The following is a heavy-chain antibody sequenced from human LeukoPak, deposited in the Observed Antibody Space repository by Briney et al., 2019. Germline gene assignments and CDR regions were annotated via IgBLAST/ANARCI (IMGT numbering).Heavy chain of an antibody. Sequence: ASVKVSCKASGGTFSSYTISWVRQAPGQGLEWMGRISPILGIANYAQKFQGRVTITADKSTSTAYMELSSLRSEDTAVYYCARDDADIVVVPAAILNPYNWFDPWGQGTLVTVSS. V-gene: IGHV1-69*04. D-gene: IGHD2-2*01. CDR1: GGTFSSYT. CDR2: ISPILGIA. CDR3: ARDDADIVVVPAAILNPYNWFDP. J-gene: IGHJ5*02.